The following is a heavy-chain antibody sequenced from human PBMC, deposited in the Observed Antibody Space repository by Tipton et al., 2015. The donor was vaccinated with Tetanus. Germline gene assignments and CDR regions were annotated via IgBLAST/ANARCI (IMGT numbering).Heavy chain of an antibody. Sequence: SLRLSCAASGFTFSSYWMHWVRQAPGKGLVWVSRINSDGSSTSYADSVKGRFTISRDNAKNTLYLQMNSLRAEDTAVYYCAREPPEYYYGMDVWGQGTTVTVSS. CDR3: AREPPEYYYGMDV. J-gene: IGHJ6*02. CDR2: INSDGSST. CDR1: GFTFSSYW. V-gene: IGHV3-74*01.